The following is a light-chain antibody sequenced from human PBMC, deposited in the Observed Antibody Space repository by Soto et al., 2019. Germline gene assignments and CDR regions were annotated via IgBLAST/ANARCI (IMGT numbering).Light chain of an antibody. Sequence: DIVMTQSPDSLAVSLGERATINCKSSQSVFFNSNNKNYLAWYQQKPGQPPKLLIYWASTRESGVPDRFSGSRSRTDFTLTISTLQAEDVAVYYCQQYYNIPPTFGQGTKVEI. CDR3: QQYYNIPPT. CDR2: WAS. J-gene: IGKJ1*01. CDR1: QSVFFNSNNKNY. V-gene: IGKV4-1*01.